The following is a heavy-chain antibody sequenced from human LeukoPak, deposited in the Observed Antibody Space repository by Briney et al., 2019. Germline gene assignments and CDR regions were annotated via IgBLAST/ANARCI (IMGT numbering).Heavy chain of an antibody. CDR2: VSNSGST. CDR1: GGSMRGFY. J-gene: IGHJ5*02. V-gene: IGHV4-59*12. CDR3: ARWDDSAWAFGT. D-gene: IGHD6-19*01. Sequence: SETLSLTCSVSGGSMRGFYWSWIRQPPGKGLEWIGYVSNSGSTYYNPSLKSRVTISVDTSKNQFSLKLSSVTAADTAVYYCARWDDSAWAFGTWGPGTLVTVSS.